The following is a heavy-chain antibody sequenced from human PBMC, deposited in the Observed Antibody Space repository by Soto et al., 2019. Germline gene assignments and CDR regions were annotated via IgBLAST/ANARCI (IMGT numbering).Heavy chain of an antibody. J-gene: IGHJ5*02. D-gene: IGHD6-13*01. Sequence: QVTVKESGPVLVKPTETLTLTCTVSGFSLSNAGLGVSWIRQPPGKALEWLAHIFSNDEKSYSTSLKSRLTTSTDTSKSQVVLIMPNMAPVDTATYYCASTYSTSWYWFDPWGQGTLVTVSS. CDR2: IFSNDEK. CDR3: ASTYSTSWYWFDP. V-gene: IGHV2-26*04. CDR1: GFSLSNAGLG.